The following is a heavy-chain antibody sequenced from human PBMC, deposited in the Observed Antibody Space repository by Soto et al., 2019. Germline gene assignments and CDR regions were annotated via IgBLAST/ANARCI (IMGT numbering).Heavy chain of an antibody. CDR1: GFTFSNYA. J-gene: IGHJ4*02. Sequence: EVQLLDSGGALVQPGGSLRLSCAASGFTFSNYAMGWVRQPPGRGLEWVSIITGSGGTTLYADSVRGRFTISRDNSKITQYLQMNSLRADDTAVYYCTRGDRCSGFDYWGQGTLVTVSS. V-gene: IGHV3-23*01. D-gene: IGHD6-19*01. CDR3: TRGDRCSGFDY. CDR2: ITGSGGTT.